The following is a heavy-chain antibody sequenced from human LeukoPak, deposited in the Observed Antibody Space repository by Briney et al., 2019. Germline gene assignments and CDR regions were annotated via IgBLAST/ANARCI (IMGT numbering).Heavy chain of an antibody. CDR3: ARGYCSSTSCYPYYYYGMDV. D-gene: IGHD2-2*01. Sequence: SQTLSLTCTVSSGSMSSGDYYWSWIRQPPGKGLEWIGYIYYSGSTYYNPSLKSRVTISVDTSKNQFSLKLSSVTAADTAVYYCARGYCSSTSCYPYYYYGMDVWGKGSTVTVSS. CDR1: SGSMSSGDYY. CDR2: IYYSGST. J-gene: IGHJ6*04. V-gene: IGHV4-30-4*01.